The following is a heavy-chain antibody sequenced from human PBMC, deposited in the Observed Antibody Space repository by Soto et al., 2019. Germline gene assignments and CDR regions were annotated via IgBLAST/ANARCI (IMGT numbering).Heavy chain of an antibody. V-gene: IGHV1-69*13. CDR1: GGTFSSYA. CDR3: ARAGVTIFGVVTHYYYYYGMDV. D-gene: IGHD3-3*01. CDR2: IIPIFGTA. J-gene: IGHJ6*02. Sequence: SLKVSCKASGGTFSSYAISWVRQAPGQGLEWMGGIIPIFGTANYAQKFQGRVTITADESTSTAYMELSSLRSEDTAVYYCARAGVTIFGVVTHYYYYYGMDVWGQGTTVTVSS.